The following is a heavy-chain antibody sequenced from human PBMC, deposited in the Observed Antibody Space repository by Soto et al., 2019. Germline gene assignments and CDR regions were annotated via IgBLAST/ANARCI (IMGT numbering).Heavy chain of an antibody. D-gene: IGHD3-10*01. CDR3: ARGLLVRGVYYYYYGMDV. V-gene: IGHV4-34*01. CDR2: MNHSGST. Sequence: QVQLQQWGAGLLKPSETLSLTCAVYGGSFSGYYWSWIRQPPGKGLEWIGEMNHSGSTNYNPSLKSRVTISVDTSKNHFSLKLSSVTAADTAVYYCARGLLVRGVYYYYYGMDVWGQGTTVTVSS. CDR1: GGSFSGYY. J-gene: IGHJ6*02.